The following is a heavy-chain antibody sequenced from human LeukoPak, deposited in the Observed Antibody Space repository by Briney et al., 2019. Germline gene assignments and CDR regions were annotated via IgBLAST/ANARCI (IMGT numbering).Heavy chain of an antibody. CDR2: INPSGSST. V-gene: IGHV1-46*01. D-gene: IGHD2-8*02. Sequence: ASVTVSFKSSVFTFTNYYMHWVRQAPGQGREWMGLINPSGSSTNYAQKFRGRLTMTRDTSTTTVYMELSSLRSEDTAVYYCAREESGGYFDYGGQGTLVTVSS. CDR3: AREESGGYFDY. CDR1: VFTFTNYY. J-gene: IGHJ4*02.